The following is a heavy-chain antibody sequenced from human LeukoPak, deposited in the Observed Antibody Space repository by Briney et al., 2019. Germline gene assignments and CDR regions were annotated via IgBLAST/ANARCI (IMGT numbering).Heavy chain of an antibody. V-gene: IGHV3-23*01. Sequence: GGSLRLSCAASGFTFSSYAMSWVRQAPGKGLEWVSAISGSGGSTYYADPVKGRFTISRDNSKNTLYLQMNSLRAEDTAVYYCAKVTGSYSMFGYWGQGTLVTVSS. CDR1: GFTFSSYA. CDR2: ISGSGGST. D-gene: IGHD1-26*01. CDR3: AKVTGSYSMFGY. J-gene: IGHJ4*02.